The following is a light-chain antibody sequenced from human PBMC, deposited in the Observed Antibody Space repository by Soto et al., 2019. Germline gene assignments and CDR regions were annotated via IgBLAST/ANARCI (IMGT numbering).Light chain of an antibody. J-gene: IGKJ1*01. Sequence: EIVMTQSPVTLSVSPGERAALSCRASQSVGSILAWYQQKPGQAPRLLIYGASSRATGIPDRFSGSGSGTEFTLTISRLEPEDFAVYYCQQYGSSSWTFGQGTKVDIK. V-gene: IGKV3-20*01. CDR2: GAS. CDR1: QSVGSI. CDR3: QQYGSSSWT.